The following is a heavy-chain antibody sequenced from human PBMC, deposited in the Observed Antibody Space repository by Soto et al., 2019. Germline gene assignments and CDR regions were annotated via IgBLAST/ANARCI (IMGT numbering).Heavy chain of an antibody. CDR3: ARALWFGGSLHYGMDV. V-gene: IGHV1-69*01. CDR2: IIPIFGPP. Sequence: QVQLVQSGAEVKKPGSSVKVSCKASGGTFSSYAIHWVRQAPGQGLEWMGGIIPIFGPPNYAQKFQGRVKITADESTSTVYTELISLISEDTAVYFCARALWFGGSLHYGMDVWGQGTSVTVSS. J-gene: IGHJ6*02. D-gene: IGHD3-10*01. CDR1: GGTFSSYA.